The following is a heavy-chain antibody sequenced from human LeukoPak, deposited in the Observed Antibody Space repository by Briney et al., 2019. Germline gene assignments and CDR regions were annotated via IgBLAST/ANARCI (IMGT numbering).Heavy chain of an antibody. D-gene: IGHD3-10*01. J-gene: IGHJ6*03. CDR3: ARGWFGESWGYYYYSYMDV. CDR1: GYTFTSYD. V-gene: IGHV1-8*01. Sequence: ASVKVSCKASGYTFTSYDINWVRQATGQGLEWMGWMNPNSGNTGYAQKFQGRVTMTRNTSISTAYMELSSLRSEDTAVYYCARGWFGESWGYYYYSYMDVWGKGTTVTVSS. CDR2: MNPNSGNT.